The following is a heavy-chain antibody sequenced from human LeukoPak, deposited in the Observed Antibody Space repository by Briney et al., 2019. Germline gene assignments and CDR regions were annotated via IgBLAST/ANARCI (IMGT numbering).Heavy chain of an antibody. J-gene: IGHJ4*02. CDR1: GFTFSSYA. V-gene: IGHV3-30*04. CDR3: ARDRGGGYSYGVDY. D-gene: IGHD5-18*01. CDR2: ISYDGSNK. Sequence: GRSLGLSCAATGFTFSSYAMHWVRQAPGKGLEWVAVISYDGSNKYYADSVKGRFTISRDNSKNTLYLQMNSLRAEDTAVYYCARDRGGGYSYGVDYWGQGTLVTVSS.